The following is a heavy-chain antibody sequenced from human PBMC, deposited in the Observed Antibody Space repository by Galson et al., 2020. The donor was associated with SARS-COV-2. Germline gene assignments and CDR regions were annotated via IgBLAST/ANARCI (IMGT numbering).Heavy chain of an antibody. J-gene: IGHJ5*02. Sequence: ASETLSLTCAVSGVSVSSINWWTWVRQSPDKGLEWIGEIDYSGTTNYSPSLKSRATISIDKSKNQFSLKLNSVTAADTAVYYCARCQSLELDPWGQGTLVIVSS. V-gene: IGHV4-4*02. CDR2: IDYSGTT. CDR1: GVSVSSINW. CDR3: ARCQSLELDP.